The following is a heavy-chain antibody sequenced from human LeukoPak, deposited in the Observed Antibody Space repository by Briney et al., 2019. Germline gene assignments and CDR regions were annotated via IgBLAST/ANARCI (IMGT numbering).Heavy chain of an antibody. V-gene: IGHV3-30*04. Sequence: PGGSLRLSCAASGFTFSSYAMHWVRQAPGKGLEWVAVIPYDGSNKYYADSVKGRFTISRDNSKNTLYLQMNSLRAEDTAVYYCARERIAAAGTFDPWGQGTLVTVSS. CDR2: IPYDGSNK. D-gene: IGHD6-13*01. CDR3: ARERIAAAGTFDP. CDR1: GFTFSSYA. J-gene: IGHJ5*02.